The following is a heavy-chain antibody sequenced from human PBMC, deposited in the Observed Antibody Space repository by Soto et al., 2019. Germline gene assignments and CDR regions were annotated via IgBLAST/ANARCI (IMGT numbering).Heavy chain of an antibody. CDR1: GGSISGYY. Sequence: PSETLSLTCTVSGGSISGYYLSWIRQPPGKGLEWIGCIYYSGTTSYNPSLNSRVTMSVDTSKNQFSLKVNSVTAADTAVYYCARTLFGWGIWFDPWGQGTLVTVSS. J-gene: IGHJ5*02. D-gene: IGHD3-10*02. CDR2: IYYSGTT. CDR3: ARTLFGWGIWFDP. V-gene: IGHV4-59*01.